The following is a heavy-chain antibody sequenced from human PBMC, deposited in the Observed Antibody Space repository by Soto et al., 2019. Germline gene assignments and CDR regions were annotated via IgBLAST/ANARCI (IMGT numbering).Heavy chain of an antibody. CDR3: ARNTDSSGYYLL. CDR1: GYSFTSYW. V-gene: IGHV5-10-1*01. Sequence: GESLKISCKGSGYSFTSYWINWVRQMPGKGLEWMGRIDPSDSNTNYSPSFQGHVTISVDKSISAAYLQWSSLKASDTAMYYCARNTDSSGYYLLWGQGTLVTVSS. D-gene: IGHD3-22*01. CDR2: IDPSDSNT. J-gene: IGHJ4*02.